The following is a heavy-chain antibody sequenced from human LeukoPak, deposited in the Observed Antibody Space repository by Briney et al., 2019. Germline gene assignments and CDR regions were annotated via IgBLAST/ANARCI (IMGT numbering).Heavy chain of an antibody. Sequence: PGGSLRLSCAASGFTFSSYWMSWVRQAPGKGLEWVANIKQDGSEEYYVDSVKGRFTISRDNAKNSLYLQMNSLRAEDTAVYYCAREKGYSYGPYFDYWGQGTLVTVSS. CDR3: AREKGYSYGPYFDY. V-gene: IGHV3-7*01. D-gene: IGHD5-18*01. CDR2: IKQDGSEE. CDR1: GFTFSSYW. J-gene: IGHJ4*02.